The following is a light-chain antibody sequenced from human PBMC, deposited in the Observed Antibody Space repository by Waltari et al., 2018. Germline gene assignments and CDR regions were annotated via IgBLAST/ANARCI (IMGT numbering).Light chain of an antibody. CDR2: GAS. J-gene: IGKJ1*01. CDR3: QYYGSSSWT. V-gene: IGKV3-20*01. Sequence: IVLTQSPGTLSLSPGERATLSCRASQNFSSSYLAWYQQKPVQAPRLLIYGASSRVSDIPDRFSGSGSGTDFTLTISRLEPEDLAVYYCQYYGSSSWTFGQGTNVEIK. CDR1: QNFSSSY.